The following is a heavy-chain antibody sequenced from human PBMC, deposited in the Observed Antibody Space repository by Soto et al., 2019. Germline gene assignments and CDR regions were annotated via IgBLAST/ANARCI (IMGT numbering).Heavy chain of an antibody. CDR3: ARGWDIFY. J-gene: IGHJ4*02. D-gene: IGHD1-26*01. Sequence: GESLKISCQGSGYNFSNYWIAWVRQMPGKVPEWMGIINPIDSDTRYSPSFQGQVTISADRSISIAYLQWNSLKASDTAMYYCARGWDIFYWGQGTLVTVSS. CDR1: GYNFSNYW. V-gene: IGHV5-51*01. CDR2: INPIDSDT.